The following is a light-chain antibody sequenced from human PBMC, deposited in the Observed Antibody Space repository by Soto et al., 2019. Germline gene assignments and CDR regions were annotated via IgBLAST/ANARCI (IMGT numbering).Light chain of an antibody. CDR3: SSFTSRFTFV. CDR2: EVT. Sequence: QSVLTQPASVSGSPGQSIAISCTGTRSDVGAYNYVSWYQQQPGKAPKLMISEVTNRPSGVSDRFSGSKSGNTASLTISGLQAEDEADYYCSSFTSRFTFVFGTGTKVTVL. V-gene: IGLV2-14*01. J-gene: IGLJ1*01. CDR1: RSDVGAYNY.